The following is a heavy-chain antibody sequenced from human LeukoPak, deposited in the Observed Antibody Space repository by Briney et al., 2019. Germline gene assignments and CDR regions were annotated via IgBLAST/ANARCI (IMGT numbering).Heavy chain of an antibody. CDR2: IYYSGST. CDR3: AREGGADYDSSCYFDY. Sequence: SETLSLTCTVSGGSISSYYWSWIRQPPGKGLEWIGYIYYSGSTNYNPSLKSRVTISVDTSKNQFSLKLSSVTAADTAVYYCAREGGADYDSSCYFDYWGQGTLVTVSS. J-gene: IGHJ4*02. V-gene: IGHV4-59*01. D-gene: IGHD3-22*01. CDR1: GGSISSYY.